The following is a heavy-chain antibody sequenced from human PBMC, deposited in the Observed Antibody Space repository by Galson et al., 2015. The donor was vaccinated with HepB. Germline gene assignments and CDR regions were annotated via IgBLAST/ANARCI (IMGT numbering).Heavy chain of an antibody. D-gene: IGHD4-11*01. J-gene: IGHJ5*02. Sequence: SLRLSCAASGFTFGSFAMHWVRQAPGKGLEWVAFIRFDGSSEDYADSVKGRFTISRDNAKNMLYLQMNSLRPGDTAVYYCAKDVENNYYKWFDPWGQGTLVTVSS. V-gene: IGHV3-30*02. CDR1: GFTFGSFA. CDR3: AKDVENNYYKWFDP. CDR2: IRFDGSSE.